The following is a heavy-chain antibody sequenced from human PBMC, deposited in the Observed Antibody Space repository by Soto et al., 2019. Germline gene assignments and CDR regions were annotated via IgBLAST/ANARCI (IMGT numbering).Heavy chain of an antibody. J-gene: IGHJ4*02. CDR2: IIPVFRTS. CDR3: ANDGSWGGGGGES. CDR1: GVTFSSYA. V-gene: IGHV1-69*18. Sequence: QVQLVQSGAEVKKPGSSVKVSCSASGVTFSSYAITWVRQAPGQGLEWMGNIIPVFRTSTYAQRFQGRLTISADESNNTVYGEQSSPRSEDTAVYFCANDGSWGGGGGESGGQGTLVIVSP. D-gene: IGHD2-2*03.